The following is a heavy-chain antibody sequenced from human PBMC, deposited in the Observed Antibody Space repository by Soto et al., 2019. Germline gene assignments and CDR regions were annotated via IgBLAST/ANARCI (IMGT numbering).Heavy chain of an antibody. CDR1: GGSVSSGSYY. CDR2: IYYSGST. Sequence: SETLSLTCTVSGGSVSSGSYYWSWIRQPPGKGLEWIGYIYYSGSTNYNPSLKSRVTISVDTSKNQFSLKLSSVTAADTAVYYCARVDYSNYYYYYYMDVWGKGTTVTVSS. V-gene: IGHV4-61*01. J-gene: IGHJ6*03. CDR3: ARVDYSNYYYYYYMDV. D-gene: IGHD4-4*01.